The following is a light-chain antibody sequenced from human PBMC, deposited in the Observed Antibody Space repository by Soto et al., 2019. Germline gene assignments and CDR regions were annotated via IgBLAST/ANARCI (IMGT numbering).Light chain of an antibody. CDR3: QQYGSSPPIP. CDR2: GAS. Sequence: SPAAVSLSTGERATLSCRASQSVTSYLAWYQQKPGQAPRLLIYGASSRATGIPDRFSGSGSGTDFTLTISRLEPEDFAVYYCQQYGSSPPIPFGQGTRLE. V-gene: IGKV3-20*01. CDR1: QSVTSY. J-gene: IGKJ5*01.